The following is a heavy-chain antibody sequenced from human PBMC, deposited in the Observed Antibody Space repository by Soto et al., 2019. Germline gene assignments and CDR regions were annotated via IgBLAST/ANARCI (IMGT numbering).Heavy chain of an antibody. CDR1: GFTVRGSY. Sequence: AGSLSLSCTASGFTVRGSYMYWVRQAPGKGLEWVSVIYSGGGTDYEASVKGRFTLSSDNSKNMLYLQMSSLRAEDTAVYYCERVTTTFVHRFDYWGQGTPVTVSS. CDR3: ERVTTTFVHRFDY. CDR2: IYSGGGT. V-gene: IGHV3-53*01. J-gene: IGHJ4*02. D-gene: IGHD1-1*01.